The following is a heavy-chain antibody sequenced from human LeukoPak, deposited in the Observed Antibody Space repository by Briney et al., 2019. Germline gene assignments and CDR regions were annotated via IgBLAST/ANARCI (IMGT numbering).Heavy chain of an antibody. D-gene: IGHD5-18*01. CDR2: ISYDGSNK. V-gene: IGHV3-30-3*01. Sequence: GGSLRLSCAASGFTFSSYAMHWVRQAPGKGLEWVAVISYDGSNKYYADSVKGRFTISRDNSKNTLYLQMNSLRAEDTAVYYCARDGADTAMVTADYWGQGTLVTVSS. CDR1: GFTFSSYA. CDR3: ARDGADTAMVTADY. J-gene: IGHJ4*02.